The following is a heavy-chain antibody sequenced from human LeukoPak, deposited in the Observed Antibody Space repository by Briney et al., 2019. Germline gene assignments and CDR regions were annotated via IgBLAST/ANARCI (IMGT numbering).Heavy chain of an antibody. CDR3: AKGAAIIVVPVPILA. CDR2: ITGSGDST. Sequence: GGSLRLSCAASGFTFRSYAMSWVRQAPGKGLEWVSSITGSGDSTYYEDSVKGRFTISRDNSKNTLYLQMNSLRAEDTAVYYCAKGAAIIVVPVPILAWGQGSLVSVSS. D-gene: IGHD2-2*02. J-gene: IGHJ4*02. V-gene: IGHV3-23*01. CDR1: GFTFRSYA.